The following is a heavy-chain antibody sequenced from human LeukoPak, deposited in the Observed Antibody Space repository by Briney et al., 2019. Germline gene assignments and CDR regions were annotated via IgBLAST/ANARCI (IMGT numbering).Heavy chain of an antibody. J-gene: IGHJ4*02. V-gene: IGHV3-48*02. Sequence: GGSLRLSCAASGFDFSSYGMSWVRQAPGKGLEWVSYITSSGIIYYADSVKGRFTISGDNAKNSLFLQMNSLRDEDTAVYYCARRTRSSESHSFDYWGQGTLVTVSS. CDR2: ITSSGII. CDR1: GFDFSSYG. D-gene: IGHD3-10*01. CDR3: ARRTRSSESHSFDY.